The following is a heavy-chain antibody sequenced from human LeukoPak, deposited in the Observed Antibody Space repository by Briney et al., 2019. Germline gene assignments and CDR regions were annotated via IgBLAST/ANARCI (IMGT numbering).Heavy chain of an antibody. CDR3: AKDTGRITIFGVVTDAFDI. Sequence: GGSLRLSCAASGFAFSSQAMGWVRQAPGKGLEWVSVISDSGSITYYADSVKSRFTISRDNSKKMLFLQMSSLRAEDTAVYYCAKDTGRITIFGVVTDAFDIWGQGTMVTVSS. CDR2: ISDSGSIT. J-gene: IGHJ3*02. CDR1: GFAFSSQA. V-gene: IGHV3-23*01. D-gene: IGHD3-3*01.